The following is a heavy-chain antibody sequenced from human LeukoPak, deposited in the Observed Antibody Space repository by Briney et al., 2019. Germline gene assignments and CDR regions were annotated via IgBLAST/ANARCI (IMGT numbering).Heavy chain of an antibody. CDR1: GYSMSSGHY. D-gene: IGHD3-16*02. CDR2: IYYSVST. J-gene: IGHJ3*02. Sequence: SETLSLTCAVSGYSMSSGHYWGWIRQAPGKGLEWIGSIYYSVSTYYNPSLKSRVTISVDTTKNKVSLKLRAVTAADTALYYCARGTSIWGSYRRYALDIWGQGTMVTASS. V-gene: IGHV4-38-2*01. CDR3: ARGTSIWGSYRRYALDI.